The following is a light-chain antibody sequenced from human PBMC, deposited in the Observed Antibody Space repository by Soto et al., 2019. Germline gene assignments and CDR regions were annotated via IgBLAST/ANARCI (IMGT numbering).Light chain of an antibody. CDR3: QQYGSSRST. CDR2: GAS. Sequence: ETVLTQSPGTLSLSPGERATLSCRASQSVSSSYLAWYQQKPGQAPRLLIYGASSRATGIPDRFSGSGSGTDFTLTISRLEPEDFAVYYCQQYGSSRSTFGQGTEVDIK. J-gene: IGKJ1*01. V-gene: IGKV3-20*01. CDR1: QSVSSSY.